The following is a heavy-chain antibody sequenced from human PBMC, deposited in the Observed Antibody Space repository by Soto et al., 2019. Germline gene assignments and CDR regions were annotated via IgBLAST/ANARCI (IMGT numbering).Heavy chain of an antibody. CDR3: ARDIVVVPAAQGLDP. CDR1: GFTFSSYG. Sequence: GGSLRLSCAASGFTFSSYGMHWVRQAPGKGLEWVAVIWYDGSNKYYADSVKGRFTISRDNSKNTLYLQMNSLRAEDTAVYYCARDIVVVPAAQGLDPWGQGTLVTVSS. J-gene: IGHJ5*02. V-gene: IGHV3-33*01. D-gene: IGHD2-2*01. CDR2: IWYDGSNK.